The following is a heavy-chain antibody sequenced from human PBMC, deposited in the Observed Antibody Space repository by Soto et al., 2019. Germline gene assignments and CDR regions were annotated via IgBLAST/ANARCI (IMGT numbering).Heavy chain of an antibody. V-gene: IGHV1-18*01. J-gene: IGHJ5*02. CDR1: GYTFTSYG. CDR3: ARDREIGYCSSTSCPNWFDP. D-gene: IGHD2-2*01. Sequence: QVQLVQSGAEVKKPGASVKVSCKASGYTFTSYGISWVRQAPGQGLEWMGWISAYKGNTNYAQKLQGRVTMTTDTSTSTAYMELRSLRSDDTAVYYCARDREIGYCSSTSCPNWFDPWGQGTLVTVSS. CDR2: ISAYKGNT.